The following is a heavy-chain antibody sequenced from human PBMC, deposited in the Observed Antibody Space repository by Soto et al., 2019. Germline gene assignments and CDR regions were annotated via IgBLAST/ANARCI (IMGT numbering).Heavy chain of an antibody. V-gene: IGHV3-13*01. CDR1: GFTFSSDD. Sequence: HPGGSLRLSCAASGFTFSSDDMHWVRQATGRGLEWVSHIGTSGDTYYPDSVKGRFTISRENAKNSLYLQMNSLRAGDTAVYYCVRSGSGARRYAMDVWGQGTTVTVSS. CDR3: VRSGSGARRYAMDV. CDR2: IGTSGDT. D-gene: IGHD6-6*01. J-gene: IGHJ6*02.